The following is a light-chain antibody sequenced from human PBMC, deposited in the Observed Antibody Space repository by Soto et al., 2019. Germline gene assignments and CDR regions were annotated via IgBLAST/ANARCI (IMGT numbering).Light chain of an antibody. J-gene: IGLJ1*01. Sequence: QSALTQPPSASGSPGQSVTISCTGTGSDIGNYNYVSWYQHHPGKAPKLIIYEVTERPSGVPDRFSGSKSGNTASLTVSGFQAEDEADYYCSSYGGRNNIVFGTGTKLTVL. CDR1: GSDIGNYNY. CDR3: SSYGGRNNIV. CDR2: EVT. V-gene: IGLV2-8*01.